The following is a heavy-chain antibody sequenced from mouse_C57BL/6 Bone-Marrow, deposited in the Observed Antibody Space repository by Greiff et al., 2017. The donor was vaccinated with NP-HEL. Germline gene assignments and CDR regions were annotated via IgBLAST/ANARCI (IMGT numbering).Heavy chain of an antibody. D-gene: IGHD2-3*01. CDR2: INPNNGGT. CDR3: ARRWLLSWFAY. V-gene: IGHV1-22*01. J-gene: IGHJ3*01. Sequence: EVKLMESGPELVKPGASVKMSCKASGYTFTDYNMHWVKQSHGKSLEWIGYINPNNGGTSYNQKFKGKATLTVNKSSSTAYMELRSLTSEDSAVYYCARRWLLSWFAYWGQGTLVTVSA. CDR1: GYTFTDYN.